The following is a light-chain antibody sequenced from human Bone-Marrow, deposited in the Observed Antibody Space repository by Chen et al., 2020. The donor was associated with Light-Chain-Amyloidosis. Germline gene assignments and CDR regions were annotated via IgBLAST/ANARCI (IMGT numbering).Light chain of an antibody. CDR2: AAS. J-gene: IGKJ1*01. Sequence: DIQMTQSPSSLSASVGDRITITCRASQSISDFLTSYLNWYQQKPGKAPQLLISAASTLQSGVPSRFSGSESGTDFTFTITNLQAEDSATYFCQQSHLFPWTFGQGTKVEIK. CDR3: QQSHLFPWT. CDR1: QSISDFLTSY. V-gene: IGKV1-39*01.